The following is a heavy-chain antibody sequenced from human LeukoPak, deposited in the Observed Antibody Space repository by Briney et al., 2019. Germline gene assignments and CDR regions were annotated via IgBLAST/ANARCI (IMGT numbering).Heavy chain of an antibody. CDR2: IRSKAYGGTT. CDR1: GFTFGDYA. Sequence: GGSLRLSCTASGFTFGDYAMSWFRQAPGKGLEWVGFIRSKAYGGTTEYAASVKGRFTISRDDSKSIAYLKMNSLKTEDTAVYYCTRDRTTVTIAYFQPWGQGTLVTVSS. CDR3: TRDRTTVTIAYFQP. J-gene: IGHJ1*01. V-gene: IGHV3-49*03. D-gene: IGHD4-17*01.